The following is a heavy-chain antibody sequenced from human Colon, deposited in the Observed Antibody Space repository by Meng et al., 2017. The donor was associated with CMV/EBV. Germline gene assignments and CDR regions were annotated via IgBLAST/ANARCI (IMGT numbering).Heavy chain of an antibody. CDR2: ITWDASGT. J-gene: IGHJ6*02. D-gene: IGHD2-15*01. CDR3: AKDVAEAPIYFRHGVDV. CDR1: GFSFEDHA. Sequence: GESLKISCEASGFSFEDHAMHWVRQAPGKGLEWVSLITWDASGTYYADSVRSRFTISRDNRKNLLYLQMNSLRPEDTALYYCAKDVAEAPIYFRHGVDVWGQGTTVTVSS. V-gene: IGHV3-43D*03.